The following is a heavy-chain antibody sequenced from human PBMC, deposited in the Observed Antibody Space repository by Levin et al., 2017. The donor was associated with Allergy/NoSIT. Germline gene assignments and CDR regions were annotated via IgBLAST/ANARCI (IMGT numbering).Heavy chain of an antibody. Sequence: PGESLKISCRVFGYTFSDYAITWVRQAPGQGLEWMGWTSISNEKTKNAQTFQGRVTLTTDTSTNTAYMELKTLRSDDTAVYYCATQKKYDYSYFDFWGQGTLVTVSS. CDR2: TSISNEKT. D-gene: IGHD3-16*01. CDR3: ATQKKYDYSYFDF. V-gene: IGHV1-18*01. J-gene: IGHJ4*02. CDR1: GYTFSDYA.